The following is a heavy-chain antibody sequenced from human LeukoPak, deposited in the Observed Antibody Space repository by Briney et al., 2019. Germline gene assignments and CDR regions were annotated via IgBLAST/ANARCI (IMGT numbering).Heavy chain of an antibody. CDR3: AKRDSSRSYPYYFDY. D-gene: IGHD3-22*01. V-gene: IGHV3-23*01. CDR1: GFTFSTHA. J-gene: IGHJ4*02. CDR2: IGGSDGST. Sequence: PGGSLRLSCVASGFTFSTHAMSWVRLAPGKGLEWVSAIGGSDGSTYYADSVKGRFTISRDNSKDTLYLQMNTLRAEDTAVYYCAKRDSSRSYPYYFDYWGQGTLVTVS.